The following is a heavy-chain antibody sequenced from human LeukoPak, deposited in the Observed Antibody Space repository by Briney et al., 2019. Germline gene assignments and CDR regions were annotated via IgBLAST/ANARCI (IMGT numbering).Heavy chain of an antibody. J-gene: IGHJ5*02. D-gene: IGHD2-15*01. Sequence: GESLKISCKGSGYSFTSYWIGWVRQMPGKGLEWMRIIYPGDSDTRYSPSFQGQVTISADKSISTAYLQWSSLKASDTAMYYCARRGYCSGGSCNWLDPWGQGTLVTVSS. CDR1: GYSFTSYW. CDR3: ARRGYCSGGSCNWLDP. CDR2: IYPGDSDT. V-gene: IGHV5-51*01.